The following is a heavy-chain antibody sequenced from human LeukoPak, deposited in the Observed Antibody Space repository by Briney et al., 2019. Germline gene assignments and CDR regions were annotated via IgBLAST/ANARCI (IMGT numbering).Heavy chain of an antibody. CDR1: GFTFSSYG. CDR2: ISYDGSNK. V-gene: IGHV3-30*18. D-gene: IGHD4-23*01. CDR3: AKDLGDGGSDY. J-gene: IGHJ4*02. Sequence: PGGSLRLSCAASGFTFSSYGMHWVRQAPGKGLEWVAVISYDGSNKYYADSVKGRFTISRDNSKNTLYLQMNSLRAEDTAVYYCAKDLGDGGSDYWGQGTLVTVSS.